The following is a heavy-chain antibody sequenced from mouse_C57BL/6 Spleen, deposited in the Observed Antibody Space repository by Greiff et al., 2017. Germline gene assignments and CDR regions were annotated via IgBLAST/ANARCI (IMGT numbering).Heavy chain of an antibody. J-gene: IGHJ2*01. D-gene: IGHD3-2*02. Sequence: QVQLKQSGAELVRPGTSVKVSCKASGYAFTNYLIEWVKQRPGQGLEWIGVINPGSGGTNYNEKFKGKATLTADKSSSTAYMQLSSLTTEDSAVDFCARRSSGYGYFDYWGQGTTLTVSS. CDR1: GYAFTNYL. V-gene: IGHV1-54*01. CDR3: ARRSSGYGYFDY. CDR2: INPGSGGT.